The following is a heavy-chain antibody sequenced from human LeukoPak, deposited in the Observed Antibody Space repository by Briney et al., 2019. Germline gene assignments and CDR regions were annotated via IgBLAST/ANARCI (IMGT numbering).Heavy chain of an antibody. V-gene: IGHV4-31*03. Sequence: SETLSLTCTVSGGSISSGGYYWSWIRQRPGKGLEWIGYIYYSGSTYYNPSLKSRVIISVDTSKNQFSLKLSSVTAADTAVYYCARDQNGYGFFDPWGQGTLVTVSS. CDR2: IYYSGST. J-gene: IGHJ5*02. CDR3: ARDQNGYGFFDP. D-gene: IGHD6-13*01. CDR1: GGSISSGGYY.